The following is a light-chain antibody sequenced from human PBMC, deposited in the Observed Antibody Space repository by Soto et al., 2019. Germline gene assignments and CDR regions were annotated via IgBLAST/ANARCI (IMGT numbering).Light chain of an antibody. CDR3: QHYNNWPRT. V-gene: IGKV1-5*01. CDR2: DAS. CDR1: ESIRTW. Sequence: QMSQSPATVSAPIGDRVTITCRASESIRTWLAWYQHKPGKAPKFLIYDASSLESGVPSRFSGSGSGTEFTLTISSLQFEDFAVYYCQHYNNWPRTFGQGTKADIK. J-gene: IGKJ1*01.